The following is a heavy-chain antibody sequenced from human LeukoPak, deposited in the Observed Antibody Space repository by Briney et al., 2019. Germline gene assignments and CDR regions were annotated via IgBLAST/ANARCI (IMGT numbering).Heavy chain of an antibody. CDR2: INPNSGGT. Sequence: GASVKVSCKASGYTLTGYYMHWVRQAPGQGLEWMGWINPNSGGTNYAQKFQGRVTMTRDTSISTAYMELSRLRSDDTAVYYCARGYDYYDSSGLVDYWGQGTLVTVSS. J-gene: IGHJ4*02. D-gene: IGHD3-22*01. CDR1: GYTLTGYY. V-gene: IGHV1-2*02. CDR3: ARGYDYYDSSGLVDY.